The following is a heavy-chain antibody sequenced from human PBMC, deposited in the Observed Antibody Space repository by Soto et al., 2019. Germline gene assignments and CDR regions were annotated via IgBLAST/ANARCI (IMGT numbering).Heavy chain of an antibody. CDR3: ARVPGELRFLEWLLYGPYYFDY. CDR1: GFTFSIYS. Sequence: PGCSMELSCAASGFTFSIYSMNVVCQAQGKGLEWVSSISSSSSYIYYADSVKGRFTISRDNAKNSLYLQMNSLRAEDTAVYYCARVPGELRFLEWLLYGPYYFDYWGQGTLVTVSS. J-gene: IGHJ4*02. D-gene: IGHD3-3*01. CDR2: ISSSSSYI. V-gene: IGHV3-21*01.